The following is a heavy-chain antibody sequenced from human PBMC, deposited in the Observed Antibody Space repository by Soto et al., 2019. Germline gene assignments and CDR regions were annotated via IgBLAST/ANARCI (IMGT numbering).Heavy chain of an antibody. D-gene: IGHD2-21*02. CDR3: AALTATYWNSII. CDR2: IHDSWTT. CDR1: GDSITAGGHY. V-gene: IGHV4-31*03. J-gene: IGHJ2*01. Sequence: SETLALTCTVSGDSITAGGHYWSWIRQHPEKGLEWLGYIHDSWTTDYNPSLKSRLTVSVDTSKNQFSLSLSSVTAADTALYSCAALTATYWNSIIWGPGTLLTVST.